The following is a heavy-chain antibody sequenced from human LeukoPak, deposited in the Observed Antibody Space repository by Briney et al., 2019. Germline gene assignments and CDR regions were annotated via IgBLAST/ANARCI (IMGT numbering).Heavy chain of an antibody. CDR2: IIPIFGTA. Sequence: SVKVSCKASGGTFSSYAISWVRQAPGHGLEWMGGIIPIFGTANYAQKFQGRVTITADKSTSTAYMELSSLRSEDTAVYYCAREEDDYGDYFDAFDIWGRGTMVTVSS. J-gene: IGHJ3*02. CDR1: GGTFSSYA. D-gene: IGHD4-17*01. CDR3: AREEDDYGDYFDAFDI. V-gene: IGHV1-69*06.